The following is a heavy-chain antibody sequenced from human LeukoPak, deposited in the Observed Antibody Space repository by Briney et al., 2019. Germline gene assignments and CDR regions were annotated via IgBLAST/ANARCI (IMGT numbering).Heavy chain of an antibody. CDR2: IYTSGST. Sequence: PSQTLSLTCTVSGGSISSGSYYWSWIRQPAGKGLEWIGRIYTSGSTNYNPSLKSRVTISVDTSKNQFSLKLSPVTAADTAVYYCARGPYDSSGYFDYWGQGTLVTVSS. D-gene: IGHD3-22*01. CDR3: ARGPYDSSGYFDY. CDR1: GGSISSGSYY. V-gene: IGHV4-61*02. J-gene: IGHJ4*02.